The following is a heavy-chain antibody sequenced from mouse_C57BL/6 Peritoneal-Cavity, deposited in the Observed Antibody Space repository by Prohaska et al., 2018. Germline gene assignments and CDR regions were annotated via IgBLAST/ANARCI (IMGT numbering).Heavy chain of an antibody. CDR3: ARGDDYDWFAY. J-gene: IGHJ3*01. D-gene: IGHD2-4*01. V-gene: IGHV1-26*01. Sequence: HGKSLEWIGDINPNNGGTSYNQKFKGKATLTVDKSSSTAYMELRSLTSEDSAVYYCARGDDYDWFAYWGQGTLVTVSA. CDR2: INPNNGGT.